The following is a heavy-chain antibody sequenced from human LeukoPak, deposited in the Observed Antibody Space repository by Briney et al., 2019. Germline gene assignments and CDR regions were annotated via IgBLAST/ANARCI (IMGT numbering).Heavy chain of an antibody. J-gene: IGHJ4*02. CDR3: AKDHDYGGPDY. CDR2: ITSDGRST. V-gene: IGHV3-64*01. Sequence: GGSLRLSCAASGFTFAAHNMHWVRQAPGKGLQYVAGITSDGRSTFYGSSVKGRFIISRDNSRNTLYLQLGNLRTDDLAAYYCAKDHDYGGPDYWGQGTLVAVSS. D-gene: IGHD4-23*01. CDR1: GFTFAAHN.